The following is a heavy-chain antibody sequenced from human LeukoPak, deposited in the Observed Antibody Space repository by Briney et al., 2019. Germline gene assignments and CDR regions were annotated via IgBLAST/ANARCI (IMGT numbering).Heavy chain of an antibody. D-gene: IGHD3-10*02. CDR2: IYYSGST. CDR1: GGSISSGGYY. V-gene: IGHV4-31*03. Sequence: KTSETLSLTCTVSGGSISSGGYYWSWIRQHPGKGLEWIGYIYYSGSTYYNPSLKSRVTISVDTSKNQFSLKLSSVTAADTAVYYCARDYVFAFDIWGQGTMVTVSS. CDR3: ARDYVFAFDI. J-gene: IGHJ3*02.